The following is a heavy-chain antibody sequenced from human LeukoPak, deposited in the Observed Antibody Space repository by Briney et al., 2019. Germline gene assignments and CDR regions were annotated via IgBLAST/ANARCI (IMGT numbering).Heavy chain of an antibody. CDR2: INHSGST. CDR3: ATQGELIAVAGTGWFDP. CDR1: GGSFSGYY. V-gene: IGHV4-34*01. D-gene: IGHD6-19*01. Sequence: PSETLSLTCAVYGGSFSGYYWSWIRQPPGKGLEWIGEINHSGSTNYNPSLKSRVTISVDTSKNRFSLKLSSVTAADTAVYYCATQGELIAVAGTGWFDPWGQGTLVTVSS. J-gene: IGHJ5*02.